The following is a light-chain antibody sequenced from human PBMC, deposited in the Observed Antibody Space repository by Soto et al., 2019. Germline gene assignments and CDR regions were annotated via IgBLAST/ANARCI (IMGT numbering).Light chain of an antibody. Sequence: EIVMTQSPATLSVSPGERATLSCRASQSVRSNLAWHQQKPGQAPRLLIYAASNRATGIPDRFSGSGSGTDFTLTISRLEPEDFAVYYCQQYGSSGTFGQGTNVDI. V-gene: IGKV3-20*01. CDR3: QQYGSSGT. J-gene: IGKJ1*01. CDR2: AAS. CDR1: QSVRSN.